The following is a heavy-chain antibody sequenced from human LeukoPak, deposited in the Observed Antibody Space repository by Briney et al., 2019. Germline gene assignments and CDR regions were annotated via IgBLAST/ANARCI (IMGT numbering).Heavy chain of an antibody. V-gene: IGHV4-4*07. CDR2: IYTSGST. CDR1: GGSISSYY. J-gene: IGHJ3*02. D-gene: IGHD3-10*01. Sequence: SETLSLTCTVSGGSISSYYWSWIRQPAGKGLEWIGRIYTSGSTNYNPSLKSRVTMSVDTSKNQFSLKLSSVTAADTAVYYCARVQYYYGSGSDEAFDIWGQGTMVTVSS. CDR3: ARVQYYYGSGSDEAFDI.